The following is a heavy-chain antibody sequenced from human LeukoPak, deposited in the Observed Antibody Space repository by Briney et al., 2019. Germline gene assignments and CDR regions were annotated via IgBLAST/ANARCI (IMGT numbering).Heavy chain of an antibody. V-gene: IGHV3-21*01. CDR3: TRDPTQYLRYGYFDY. Sequence: PGGSLRLSCAASGFTFSSYSMNWVRQAPGKGLEWVSSISSSSSYIYYADSVKGRFTISRDNAKNSLYLQMSSLRAEDTAVYYCTRDPTQYLRYGYFDYWGQGTLVTVSS. CDR2: ISSSSSYI. J-gene: IGHJ4*02. CDR1: GFTFSSYS. D-gene: IGHD4-11*01.